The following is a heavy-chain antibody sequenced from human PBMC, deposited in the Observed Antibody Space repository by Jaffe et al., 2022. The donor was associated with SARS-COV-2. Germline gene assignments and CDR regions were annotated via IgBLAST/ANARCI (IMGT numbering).Heavy chain of an antibody. CDR3: AKGSFDI. V-gene: IGHV3-23*01. CDR1: GFTVSSNT. Sequence: EVQLLESGGDLVQPGGSLRLSCVASGFTVSSNTMTWFRQAPGKGLEWVSDMTGISITSRTGTAYYADSVKGRFTISRDNSKNTVYLQMSSLSVEDTAKYYCAKGSFDIWGQGTMVIVSS. CDR2: ITSRTGTA. J-gene: IGHJ3*02.